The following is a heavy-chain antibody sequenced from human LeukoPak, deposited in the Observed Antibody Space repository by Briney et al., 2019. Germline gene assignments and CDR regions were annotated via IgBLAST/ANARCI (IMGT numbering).Heavy chain of an antibody. J-gene: IGHJ4*02. V-gene: IGHV4-4*07. Sequence: PETLSLTCTVSGGSISSFYWSWIRQPAGKGLEWIGRIYTSGSTNYNPSLKSRVTVSVDTSKNQFSLKLSSVTAADTAVYYCAREVTTVTNPASRVDYWGQGTLVTVSS. D-gene: IGHD4-17*01. CDR2: IYTSGST. CDR1: GGSISSFY. CDR3: AREVTTVTNPASRVDY.